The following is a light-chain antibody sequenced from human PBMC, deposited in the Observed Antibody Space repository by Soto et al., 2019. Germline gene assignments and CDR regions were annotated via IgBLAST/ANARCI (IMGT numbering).Light chain of an antibody. CDR1: QSVSSY. CDR3: QQRSNWPTWT. CDR2: DAS. Sequence: EIVLTQSPATLSLSPGERATLSCRASQSVSSYLAWYQQKPGQAPRLLIYDASNRATGIPARFSGGGSGPDFTLTISSLEPEDFAVYYCQQRSNWPTWTFGQGTKVEIK. J-gene: IGKJ1*01. V-gene: IGKV3-11*01.